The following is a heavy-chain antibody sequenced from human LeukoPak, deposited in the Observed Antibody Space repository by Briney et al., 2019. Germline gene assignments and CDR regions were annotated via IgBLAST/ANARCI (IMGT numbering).Heavy chain of an antibody. D-gene: IGHD2-8*02. CDR3: ARGILVVVYATFDY. CDR1: GGSFTDYY. Sequence: PSETLSLTCAVSGGSFTDYYWTWIRQTPGKGLEWIGEVIHSGRTNYNPSLESRVTISVDTSKNQVSLKLNSVTAADTAVYYCARGILVVVYATFDYWGQGTLVTVSS. CDR2: VIHSGRT. J-gene: IGHJ4*02. V-gene: IGHV4-34*12.